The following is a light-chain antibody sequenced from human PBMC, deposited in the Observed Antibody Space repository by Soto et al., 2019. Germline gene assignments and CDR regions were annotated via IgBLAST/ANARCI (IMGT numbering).Light chain of an antibody. CDR3: SSYTSSSTWV. CDR1: SSDVGGYNY. Sequence: QSVLTQPASVSGSPGQSITISCTGTSSDVGGYNYVSWYQQHPGKAPKLMIYEVSNRPSGVSNRFSVSKSGNTASLTISGRQAEDEADYYCSSYTSSSTWVFGGGTKVTVL. CDR2: EVS. J-gene: IGLJ3*02. V-gene: IGLV2-14*01.